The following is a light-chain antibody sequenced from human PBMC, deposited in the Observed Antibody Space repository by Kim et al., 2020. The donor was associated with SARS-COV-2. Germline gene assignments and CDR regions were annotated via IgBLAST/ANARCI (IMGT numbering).Light chain of an antibody. Sequence: GQSLTISCTGASSDVGGYNFVTWYQQHPGRAPKVIIYDVSKRPSGVPDRFSGSKSGNTASLTISGLQAEDEADYHCCSYAGVSTLVFGGGTQLTVL. CDR3: CSYAGVSTLV. CDR2: DVS. CDR1: SSDVGGYNF. V-gene: IGLV2-11*03. J-gene: IGLJ2*01.